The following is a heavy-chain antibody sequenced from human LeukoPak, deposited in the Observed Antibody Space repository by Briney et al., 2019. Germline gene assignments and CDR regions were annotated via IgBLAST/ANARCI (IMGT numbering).Heavy chain of an antibody. CDR3: ARLGAGTLTFDY. J-gene: IGHJ4*02. Sequence: GGSLRLSCAASGFTFSSYIMNWVRQAPGKGLEWVSYISSRSSTIYYADSVKGRFTISRDNAKNSLYLKMNSLRAEDTAVYYCARLGAGTLTFDYWGQGTLVTVSS. CDR1: GFTFSSYI. D-gene: IGHD6-13*01. CDR2: ISSRSSTI. V-gene: IGHV3-48*01.